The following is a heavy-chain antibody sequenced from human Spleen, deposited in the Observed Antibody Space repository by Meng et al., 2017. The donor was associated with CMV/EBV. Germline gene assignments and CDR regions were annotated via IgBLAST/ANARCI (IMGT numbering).Heavy chain of an antibody. CDR3: ARDRRIAVAATRYYYGMDV. CDR2: ISSSSSYI. D-gene: IGHD6-19*01. V-gene: IGHV3-21*01. Sequence: GGSLRLSCAASGFTFSSYSMNWVRQAPRKGLEWVSHISSSSSYIYYADSVKGRFTISRDNAKNSLYLQMNSLRAEDTAVYYCARDRRIAVAATRYYYGMDVWGQGTTVTVSS. CDR1: GFTFSSYS. J-gene: IGHJ6*02.